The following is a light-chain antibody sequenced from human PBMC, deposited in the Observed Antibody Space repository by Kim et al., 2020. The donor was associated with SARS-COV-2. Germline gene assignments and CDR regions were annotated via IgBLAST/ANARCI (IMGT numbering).Light chain of an antibody. CDR3: CSYAGSYGVV. V-gene: IGLV2-11*01. CDR1: SSDVGSYNY. CDR2: DVT. Sequence: GQSVTISCTGTSSDVGSYNYVSWYQQHPGKAPKLMFYDVTKRPSGVPDRFSGSKSGNTASLTISGLQAEDEADYYCCSYAGSYGVVFGGGTQLTVL. J-gene: IGLJ2*01.